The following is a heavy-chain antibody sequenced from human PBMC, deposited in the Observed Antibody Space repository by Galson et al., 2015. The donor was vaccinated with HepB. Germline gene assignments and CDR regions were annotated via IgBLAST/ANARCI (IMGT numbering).Heavy chain of an antibody. CDR2: ISAYNGNT. Sequence: SCKASGYTFTSYGISWVRQAPGQGLEWMGWISAYNGNTNYAQKLQGRVTMTTDTSTSTAYMELRSLRSDDTAVYYCARGGSGSSGYYYYGMDVWGQGTTVTVSS. CDR3: ARGGSGSSGYYYYGMDV. CDR1: GYTFTSYG. V-gene: IGHV1-18*04. D-gene: IGHD3-10*01. J-gene: IGHJ6*02.